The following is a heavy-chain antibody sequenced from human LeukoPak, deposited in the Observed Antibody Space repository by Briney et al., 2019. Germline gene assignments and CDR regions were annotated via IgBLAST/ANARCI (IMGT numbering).Heavy chain of an antibody. CDR2: IYYSGNT. Sequence: SETLSLTCTVSGGSISSYHWSWIRQSPEKGLEWIGYIYYSGNTNYNPSLRSRVTISLDTSKNQFSLKVNSVTAADTAVYYCASGSSPLYFDYWGQGTLVTVPS. CDR3: ASGSSPLYFDY. CDR1: GGSISSYH. D-gene: IGHD6-6*01. J-gene: IGHJ4*02. V-gene: IGHV4-59*01.